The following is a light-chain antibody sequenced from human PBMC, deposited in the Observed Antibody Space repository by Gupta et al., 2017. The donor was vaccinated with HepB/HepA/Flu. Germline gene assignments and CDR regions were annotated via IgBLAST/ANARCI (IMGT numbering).Light chain of an antibody. CDR1: SGDIGDNNY. V-gene: IGLV2-14*03. Sequence: QSALTQPASVSGSPGQSITISCTGSSGDIGDNNYVSWYQQHPGKAPKLMIYDVSDRPAGVSNRFSGSKSDNTASLTISGLQAEDEADYYCSSYTSSNLLFGGGTKLTVL. J-gene: IGLJ3*02. CDR3: SSYTSSNLL. CDR2: DVS.